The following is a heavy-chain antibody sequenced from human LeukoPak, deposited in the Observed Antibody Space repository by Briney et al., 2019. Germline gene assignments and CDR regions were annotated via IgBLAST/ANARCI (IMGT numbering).Heavy chain of an antibody. D-gene: IGHD3-10*01. V-gene: IGHV4-59*01. J-gene: IGHJ1*01. Sequence: SETLSLTCTVSGGSISGYYWRWIRQPPGKGLEWIGYIFSSGSARYNPYSGSTNYNASLKSRLTISVDTSKNQFSLKLNSVTAADTVVYYRARDRGLSEYWGQGTLVTVSS. CDR1: GGSISGYY. CDR3: ARDRGLSEY. CDR2: IFSSGSARYNPYSGST.